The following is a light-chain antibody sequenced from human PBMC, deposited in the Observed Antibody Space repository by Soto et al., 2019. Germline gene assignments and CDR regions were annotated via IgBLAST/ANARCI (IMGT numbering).Light chain of an antibody. CDR3: QQYNSYSLLT. Sequence: DIQMTQSPSTLSASVGDRVTITCRASQTVNNWLAWYQQKPGKPPKLLISKASNLESGVPSRFSGSGSETEFTLTISSLQPDDFAPYYCQQYNSYSLLTFAGGTRVDIK. V-gene: IGKV1-5*03. CDR2: KAS. J-gene: IGKJ4*01. CDR1: QTVNNW.